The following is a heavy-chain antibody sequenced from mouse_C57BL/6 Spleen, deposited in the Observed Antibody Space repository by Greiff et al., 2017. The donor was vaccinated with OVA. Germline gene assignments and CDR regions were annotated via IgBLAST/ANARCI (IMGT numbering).Heavy chain of an antibody. J-gene: IGHJ2*01. CDR1: GFTFTDYY. CDR2: IRNKANGYTT. Sequence: DVKLVGSGGGLVQPGGSLSLSCAASGFTFTDYYMSWVRQPPGKALEWLGFIRNKANGYTTEYSASVKGRFTISRDNSQSILYLQMNALRAEDSATYYCARYSRYYFDYWGQGTTLTVSS. CDR3: ARYSRYYFDY. V-gene: IGHV7-3*01.